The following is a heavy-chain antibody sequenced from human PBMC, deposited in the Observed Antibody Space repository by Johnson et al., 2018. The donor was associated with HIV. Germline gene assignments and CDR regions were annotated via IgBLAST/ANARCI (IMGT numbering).Heavy chain of an antibody. Sequence: VQLVESGGGVVQPGGSLRLSCAASGFTFSSYDMHWVRQATGKGLEWVSAIGTAGDTYYPGSVKGRFTISRDDSKNSLYLQMNSLKTEDTAVYYCVSFDDAFDIWGQGTMVTVSS. J-gene: IGHJ3*02. CDR2: IGTAGDT. D-gene: IGHD3-9*01. CDR3: VSFDDAFDI. CDR1: GFTFSSYD. V-gene: IGHV3-13*01.